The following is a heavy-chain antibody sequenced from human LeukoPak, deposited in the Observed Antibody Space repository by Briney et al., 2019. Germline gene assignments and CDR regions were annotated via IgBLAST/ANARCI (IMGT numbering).Heavy chain of an antibody. CDR3: ARHLYDILTGYNAFDI. J-gene: IGHJ3*02. V-gene: IGHV4-59*08. CDR2: IYYSGST. D-gene: IGHD3-9*01. Sequence: SETLSLTCTVSGGSISSYYWSWIRQPPGKGLEWIGYIYYSGSTYYNPSLKSRVTISVDTSKNQFSLKLSSVTAADTAVYYCARHLYDILTGYNAFDIWGQGTMVTVSS. CDR1: GGSISSYY.